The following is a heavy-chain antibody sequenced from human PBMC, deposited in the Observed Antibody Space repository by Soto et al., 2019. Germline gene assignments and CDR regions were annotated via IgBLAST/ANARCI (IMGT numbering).Heavy chain of an antibody. CDR3: ARRPRPGSTVLPRDQYGMDV. CDR1: GGSISSGGYY. D-gene: IGHD3-10*01. Sequence: QVQLQESGPGLVKPSQTLSLTCTVSGGSISSGGYYWSWIRQHPGKGLEWIGYIYYSGSTYYNPSLKSRVTISVDTSKNQFSLKLISVTAADTAVYYCARRPRPGSTVLPRDQYGMDVWGQGTTVTVSS. J-gene: IGHJ6*02. CDR2: IYYSGST. V-gene: IGHV4-31*03.